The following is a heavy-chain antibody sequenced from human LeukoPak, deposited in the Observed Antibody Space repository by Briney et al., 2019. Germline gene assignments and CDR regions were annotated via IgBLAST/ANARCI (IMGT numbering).Heavy chain of an antibody. CDR3: ATAPQATVTSYSYYYMDV. D-gene: IGHD4-11*01. CDR1: RGSISSGDYS. CDR2: IYTSGST. V-gene: IGHV4-61*02. Sequence: TSQTLSLTCTVSRGSISSGDYSWSWIRQPAGKGLEWIGRIYTSGSTNYNPSLKSRVTISVDTSKNQFSLNLSSVTAADTAVYYCATAPQATVTSYSYYYMDVWGKGTTVTVSS. J-gene: IGHJ6*03.